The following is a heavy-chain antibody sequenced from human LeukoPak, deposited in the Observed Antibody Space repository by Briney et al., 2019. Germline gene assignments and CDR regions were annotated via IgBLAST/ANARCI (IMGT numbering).Heavy chain of an antibody. CDR2: IYSGGST. CDR1: GFTVSSNY. Sequence: GGSLRLSCAAPGFTVSSNYMSWVRQAPGKGLEWVSVIYSGGSTYYADSVKGRFTISRDNSKNTLYLQMNSLRAEDTAVYYCVRDYCSGVTCYPGYWGQGTLVTVSS. D-gene: IGHD2-15*01. J-gene: IGHJ4*02. CDR3: VRDYCSGVTCYPGY. V-gene: IGHV3-66*01.